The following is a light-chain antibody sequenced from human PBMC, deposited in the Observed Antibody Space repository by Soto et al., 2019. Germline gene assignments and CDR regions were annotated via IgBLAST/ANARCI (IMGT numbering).Light chain of an antibody. CDR2: AAS. V-gene: IGKV1-27*01. J-gene: IGKJ1*01. CDR1: LGISDY. CDR3: QKYNSAPWT. Sequence: DNQMTQSPSSLSAXXRXXXXXXXRASLGISDYLAWYQQKPGKVPKLLIYAASTLHSGVPSRFSGSGSGTDFTLTISSLQPEDVATYYCQKYNSAPWTFGQGTKVDIK.